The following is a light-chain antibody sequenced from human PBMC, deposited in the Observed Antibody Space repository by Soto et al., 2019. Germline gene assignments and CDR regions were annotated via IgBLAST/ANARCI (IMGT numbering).Light chain of an antibody. J-gene: IGKJ4*01. Sequence: IVMTQSPATLSVSPGERATLSCRASQSVSSNLAWYQQKPGQAPRLLIYAASTRATGIPGRFSGSGSGTEFTLTISGLQSEDFAVYYCQQYKNWPLTFGGGTRWIS. CDR3: QQYKNWPLT. CDR1: QSVSSN. V-gene: IGKV3-15*01. CDR2: AAS.